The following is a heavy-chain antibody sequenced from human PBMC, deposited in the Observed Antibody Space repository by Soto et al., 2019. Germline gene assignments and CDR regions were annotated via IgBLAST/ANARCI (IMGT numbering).Heavy chain of an antibody. CDR3: ARGRYCLTGRCLPTGFDS. CDR1: GDSISNLDYF. J-gene: IGHJ5*01. D-gene: IGHD7-27*01. V-gene: IGHV4-30-4*01. CDR2: IYKSATT. Sequence: PSETLSLTCSVSGDSISNLDYFWAWIRQPPGQALEYIGYIYKSATTYYNPSFESRVAISVDTSKSQFSLHVTSVTAADTAVYFCARGRYCLTGRCLPTGFDSWGQGALVTVSS.